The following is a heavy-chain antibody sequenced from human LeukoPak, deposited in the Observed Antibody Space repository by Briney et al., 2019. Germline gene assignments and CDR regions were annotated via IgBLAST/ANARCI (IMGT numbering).Heavy chain of an antibody. CDR2: INGGDNGDNT. V-gene: IGHV3-23*01. Sequence: GGSLRLSCAASGFTFNNYAMTWVRQAPGKGLQWVSTINGGDNGDNTYYADSVKGRFTVSRDNSKNTVYLQMNSLRVEDTAVYYCARDVVELTGTLDYWRLGTLVTVSS. D-gene: IGHD2-2*01. CDR1: GFTFNNYA. J-gene: IGHJ4*02. CDR3: ARDVVELTGTLDY.